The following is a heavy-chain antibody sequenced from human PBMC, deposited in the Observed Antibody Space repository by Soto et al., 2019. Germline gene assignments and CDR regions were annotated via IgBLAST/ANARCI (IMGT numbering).Heavy chain of an antibody. D-gene: IGHD3-10*01. CDR3: ARHSRDSLPYYGSGIDYFDY. CDR1: GYSFTSYW. CDR2: IYPGDSDT. Sequence: GESLKISCKGSGYSFTSYWIGWVRQMPGKGLEWMGIIYPGDSDTRYSPSFQGQVTISADKSISTAYLQWSSLKASDTAMYYCARHSRDSLPYYGSGIDYFDYWGQGTLVTVSS. V-gene: IGHV5-51*01. J-gene: IGHJ4*02.